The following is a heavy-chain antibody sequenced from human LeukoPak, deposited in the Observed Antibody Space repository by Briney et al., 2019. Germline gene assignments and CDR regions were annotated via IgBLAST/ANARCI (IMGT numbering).Heavy chain of an antibody. CDR1: GFTFSSYA. CDR2: ISGSGDRT. V-gene: IGHV3-23*01. Sequence: GGSLRLSCAASGFTFSSYAMSWVRQAPGKGLEWVSAISGSGDRTYYADSVKGRFTISRDNSKNTLYLQMNSLRAEDTAVYYCAYCSGGSCYSPFDYWGQGTLVTVSS. CDR3: AYCSGGSCYSPFDY. J-gene: IGHJ4*02. D-gene: IGHD2-15*01.